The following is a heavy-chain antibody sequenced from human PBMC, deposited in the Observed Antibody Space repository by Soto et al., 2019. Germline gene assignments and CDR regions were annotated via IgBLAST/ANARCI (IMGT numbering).Heavy chain of an antibody. CDR1: GFTFSSYS. CDR2: ISSSSRTT. CDR3: ARETDYGGNSRPRYFDY. D-gene: IGHD4-17*01. Sequence: GGSLRLSCAASGFTFSSYSMNWVRQAPGKGLEWVSYISSSSRTTYYADSVKGRFTISRDNAKNSLYLQMNSLRDEDTAVYYCARETDYGGNSRPRYFDYWGQGTLVTVSS. J-gene: IGHJ4*02. V-gene: IGHV3-48*02.